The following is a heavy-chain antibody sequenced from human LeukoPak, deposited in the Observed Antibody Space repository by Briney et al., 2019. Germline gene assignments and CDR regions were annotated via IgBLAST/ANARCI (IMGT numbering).Heavy chain of an antibody. J-gene: IGHJ6*03. CDR3: ARDRGLRFLYYMDV. V-gene: IGHV1-69*13. Sequence: ASVKVSCKASGGTFSSYAISWVRQAPGQGLEWMGGIIPIFGTANYAQKFQGRVTITADESTSTAYMELSSLRSEDTAVYYCARDRGLRFLYYMDVWGKGTTVTVSS. CDR1: GGTFSSYA. CDR2: IIPIFGTA. D-gene: IGHD3-3*01.